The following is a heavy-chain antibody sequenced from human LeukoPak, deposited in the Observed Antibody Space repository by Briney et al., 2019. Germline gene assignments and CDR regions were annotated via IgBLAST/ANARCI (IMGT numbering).Heavy chain of an antibody. CDR1: GFTFDDYA. Sequence: GGSLRLSCAASGFTFDDYAMHWVRQAPGKGLEWVSGISWNSGSIGYADSVKGRFTLSRDNAKNSLYLQLNSLRAEDTALYYCARDTHYYGSGSPAFDLWGRGTMVTVSS. D-gene: IGHD3-10*01. CDR2: ISWNSGSI. V-gene: IGHV3-9*01. J-gene: IGHJ3*01. CDR3: ARDTHYYGSGSPAFDL.